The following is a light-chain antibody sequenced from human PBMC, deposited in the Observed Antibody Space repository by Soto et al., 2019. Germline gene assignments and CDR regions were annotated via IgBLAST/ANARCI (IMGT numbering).Light chain of an antibody. CDR3: QQSYSTPHFT. CDR1: HVVDTS. J-gene: IGKJ3*01. CDR2: AAS. Sequence: DIQMTQSPSSLSASVGDRVTVTCRTSHVVDTSLKWYQQKPGKAPKLLIYAASSVQSGVPARLSGSGSATDFALTITSLQPEDFVTYYCQQSYSTPHFTFGPGTKVDIK. V-gene: IGKV1-39*01.